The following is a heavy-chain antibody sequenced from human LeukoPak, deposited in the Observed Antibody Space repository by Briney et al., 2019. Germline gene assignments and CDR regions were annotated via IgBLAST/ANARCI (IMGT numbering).Heavy chain of an antibody. Sequence: GGSLRLSCAASGFTFSSYNMNWVRQAPGKGLEWVSYISSSSSTIYYADSVKGRFTISRDNSKNTLYLQMNSLRAEDTAVYYCAKDLRGYSGYGLLDYWGQGALVTVSS. CDR1: GFTFSSYN. J-gene: IGHJ4*02. V-gene: IGHV3-48*01. CDR3: AKDLRGYSGYGLLDY. CDR2: ISSSSSTI. D-gene: IGHD5-12*01.